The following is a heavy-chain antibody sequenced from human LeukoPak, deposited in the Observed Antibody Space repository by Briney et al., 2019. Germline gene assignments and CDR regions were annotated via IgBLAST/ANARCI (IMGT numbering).Heavy chain of an antibody. CDR3: ACYSAPGGWGVFDN. CDR1: GGSISSSSYY. CDR2: IYYSGST. Sequence: SETLSLTCTVSGGSISSSSYYWGWIRQPPGKGLEWIGSIYYSGSTYYNPSLKSRVTISVDTSKNQFSLKLTSVTAADTAMYYCACYSAPGGWGVFDNWGRGILVTVSS. D-gene: IGHD3-10*01. J-gene: IGHJ4*02. V-gene: IGHV4-39*01.